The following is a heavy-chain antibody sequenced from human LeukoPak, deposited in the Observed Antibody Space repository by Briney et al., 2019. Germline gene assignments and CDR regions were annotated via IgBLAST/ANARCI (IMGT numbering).Heavy chain of an antibody. J-gene: IGHJ4*02. Sequence: KPSETLSLTCTVPGASISSYYWTWIRQPPGKGLEWIGCVFYSGSTNYNPSLKSRVTISVDTSMNQFSLKLSSVTAADTAVYYCARRPRDSSGYYYFDYWGQGTLVTVSS. CDR3: ARRPRDSSGYYYFDY. CDR2: VFYSGST. V-gene: IGHV4-59*08. D-gene: IGHD3-22*01. CDR1: GASISSYY.